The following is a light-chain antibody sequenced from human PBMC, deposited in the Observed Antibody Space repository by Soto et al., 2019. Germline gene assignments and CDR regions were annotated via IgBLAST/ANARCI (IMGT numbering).Light chain of an antibody. CDR2: DAS. CDR1: QSVNNY. Sequence: EIVLTQSPATLSLSPGERATLSCRASQSVNNYLAWCQQRPGQAPRLLIYDASNRATGIPARFSGSGSGTDFTLTISRLEPEDFAVYYCQQYGSSRTFGQGTKVDI. J-gene: IGKJ1*01. V-gene: IGKV3-20*01. CDR3: QQYGSSRT.